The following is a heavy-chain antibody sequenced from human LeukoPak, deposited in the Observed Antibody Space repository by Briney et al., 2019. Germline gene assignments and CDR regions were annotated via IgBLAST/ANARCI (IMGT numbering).Heavy chain of an antibody. V-gene: IGHV1-69*13. D-gene: IGHD3-22*01. CDR1: GGTFRSYA. Sequence: SVKVSCKASGGTFRSYAISWVRQAPGQGLEWMGGIIPIFGTANYAQKFQGRVTITADESTSTAYMELSSLRSEDMAVYYCARDLRSSGYYWLTTFDIWGQGTMVTVSS. CDR2: IIPIFGTA. J-gene: IGHJ3*02. CDR3: ARDLRSSGYYWLTTFDI.